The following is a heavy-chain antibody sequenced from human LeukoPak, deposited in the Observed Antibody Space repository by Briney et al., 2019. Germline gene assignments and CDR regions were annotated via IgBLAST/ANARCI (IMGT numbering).Heavy chain of an antibody. D-gene: IGHD5-18*01. Sequence: SETLSLTCTVSGGSISSSSYYWGWLRQPQGKGLEWIGSIYYSGSTYYNPSLKSRVTISVDTSKNQFSLKLSSVTAADTAVYYCARWGRQQLWLSDAFDIWGQGTMVTVSS. CDR3: ARWGRQQLWLSDAFDI. V-gene: IGHV4-39*01. CDR1: GGSISSSSYY. J-gene: IGHJ3*02. CDR2: IYYSGST.